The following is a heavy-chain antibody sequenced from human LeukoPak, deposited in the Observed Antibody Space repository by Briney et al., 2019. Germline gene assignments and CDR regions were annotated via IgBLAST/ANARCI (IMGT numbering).Heavy chain of an antibody. Sequence: SETLSLTCAVYGGSFSGYYWSWIRQPPGKGLGWIGEINHSGSTNYNPSLKSRVTISVDTSKNQFSLKLSSVTAADTAVYYCARGMVTAKVGYFDYWGQGTLVTVSS. D-gene: IGHD2-21*02. CDR2: INHSGST. CDR1: GGSFSGYY. J-gene: IGHJ4*02. CDR3: ARGMVTAKVGYFDY. V-gene: IGHV4-34*01.